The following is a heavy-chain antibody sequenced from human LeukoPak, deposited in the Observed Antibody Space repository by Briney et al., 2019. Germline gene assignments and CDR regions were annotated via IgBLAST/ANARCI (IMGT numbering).Heavy chain of an antibody. V-gene: IGHV3-30*04. CDR1: GFTFSSYA. CDR3: ARVLNVLLWFGELFPDY. CDR2: IPYDGSNK. J-gene: IGHJ4*02. Sequence: PGRSLRLSCAASGFTFSSYAMHWVRQAPGKGLEWVAVIPYDGSNKYYADSVKGRFTISRDNSKNTLYLQMNSLRAEDTAVYYCARVLNVLLWFGELFPDYWGQGTLVTVSP. D-gene: IGHD3-10*01.